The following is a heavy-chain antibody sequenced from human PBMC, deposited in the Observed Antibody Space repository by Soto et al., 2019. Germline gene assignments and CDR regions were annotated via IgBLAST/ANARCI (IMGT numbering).Heavy chain of an antibody. CDR3: ARHQGKWLQQPFDI. V-gene: IGHV4-4*02. CDR1: GGSISSSNW. CDR2: IYHSGST. D-gene: IGHD5-12*01. J-gene: IGHJ3*02. Sequence: SETLSLTCAVSGGSISSSNWWSWVRQPPGKGLEWIGEIYHSGSTNYNPSLKSRVTISVDTSKNQLSLNLSSVTAADTAEYYCARHQGKWLQQPFDIWGQGTMVTVSS.